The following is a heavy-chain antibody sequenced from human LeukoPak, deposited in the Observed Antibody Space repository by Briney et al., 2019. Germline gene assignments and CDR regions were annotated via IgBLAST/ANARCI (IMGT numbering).Heavy chain of an antibody. Sequence: SETLSLTCAVSGGSISSSNWWSWGRQPPGKGLEWIGEIYHSGSTNYNPSLKSRVTISVDKSKNQFSLKLSSVTAADTAVYYCAKASVGARFFDPWGQGTLVTVSS. D-gene: IGHD1-26*01. CDR1: GGSISSSNW. J-gene: IGHJ5*02. CDR2: IYHSGST. CDR3: AKASVGARFFDP. V-gene: IGHV4-4*02.